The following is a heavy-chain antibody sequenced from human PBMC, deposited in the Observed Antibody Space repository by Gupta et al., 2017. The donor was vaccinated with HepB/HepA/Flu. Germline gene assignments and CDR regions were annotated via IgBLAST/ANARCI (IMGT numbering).Heavy chain of an antibody. Sequence: QLQLQESGPGLVKPSETLSLTCTVSGGSISSSSYYWGWIRQPPGKGLEWIGSIYYSGSTYYNPSLKSRVTISVDTSKNQFSLKLSSATAADTAVYYCARRMVAVASPGDWFDPWGQGTLVTVSS. CDR3: ARRMVAVASPGDWFDP. D-gene: IGHD6-19*01. J-gene: IGHJ5*02. CDR1: GGSISSSSYY. V-gene: IGHV4-39*01. CDR2: IYYSGST.